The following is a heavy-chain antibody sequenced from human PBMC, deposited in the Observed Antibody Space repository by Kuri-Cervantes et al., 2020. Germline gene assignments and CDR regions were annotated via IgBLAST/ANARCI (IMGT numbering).Heavy chain of an antibody. J-gene: IGHJ6*02. CDR2: ISWNSGSI. CDR1: GFTFDDYA. Sequence: SLKISCAASGFTFDDYAMHWVRQAPGKGLEWVSGISWNSGSIGYADSVKGRFTISRDSAKNSLYLQMNSLRAEDTALYYCAKGRCSSTSCYDYYYYGMDVWGQGTTVTVSS. V-gene: IGHV3-9*01. D-gene: IGHD2-2*01. CDR3: AKGRCSSTSCYDYYYYGMDV.